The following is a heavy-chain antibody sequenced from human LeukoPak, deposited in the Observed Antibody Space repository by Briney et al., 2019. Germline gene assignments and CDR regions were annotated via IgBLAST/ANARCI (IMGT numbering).Heavy chain of an antibody. D-gene: IGHD1-26*01. CDR2: IYTSGST. CDR1: GGSISSYY. J-gene: IGHJ4*02. CDR3: HGSGIVGARKDY. V-gene: IGHV4-4*07. Sequence: MPSETLSLTCTVSGGSISSYYWSWIRQPAGKGLEWIGRIYTSGSTNYNPSLKSRVTMSVDTSKNQFSLKLSSVTAADTAVYYCHGSGIVGARKDYWGQGTLVTVSS.